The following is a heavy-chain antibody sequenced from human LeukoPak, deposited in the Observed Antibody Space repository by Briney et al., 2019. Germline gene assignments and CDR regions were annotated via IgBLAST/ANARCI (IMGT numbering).Heavy chain of an antibody. CDR3: ARRSSSSGMDV. CDR2: IVPIFGTA. J-gene: IGHJ6*04. D-gene: IGHD6-6*01. Sequence: SVKVSCKVSGGSFSSFGISWVRQAPGQGLEWMGRIVPIFGTANYAQKFQGRVTITTDESTSTAYMELSSLRSEDTAVYYCARRSSSSGMDVWGKGTTVTVSS. V-gene: IGHV1-69*05. CDR1: GGSFSSFG.